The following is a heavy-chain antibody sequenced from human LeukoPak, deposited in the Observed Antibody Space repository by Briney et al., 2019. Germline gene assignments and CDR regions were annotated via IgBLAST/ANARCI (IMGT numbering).Heavy chain of an antibody. CDR1: GGSFSGYY. Sequence: SETLSLTCAVYGGSFSGYYWSWIRQPPGKGLEWIGEINHSGSTNYNPSLKSRATISVDTSKNQFSLKLSSVTAADTAVYYCARGLLIVGATHGGFDPWGQGTLVTVSS. D-gene: IGHD1-26*01. CDR3: ARGLLIVGATHGGFDP. CDR2: INHSGST. J-gene: IGHJ5*02. V-gene: IGHV4-34*01.